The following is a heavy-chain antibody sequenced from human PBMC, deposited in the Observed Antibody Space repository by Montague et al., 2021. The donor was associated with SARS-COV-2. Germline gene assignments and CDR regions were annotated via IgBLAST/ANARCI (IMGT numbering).Heavy chain of an antibody. V-gene: IGHV3-48*04. D-gene: IGHD3-16*01. CDR1: GFNFRDKS. CDR3: ARDSPRGYAMDV. Sequence: SLRLSCAASGFNFRDKSINWVRQAPGKGLEWVAHISFRSERIFYGDSVKGRFTISRDDAKNSLYLQMNSLRAEDTALYYCARDSPRGYAMDVWGQGTTVTVSS. CDR2: ISFRSERI. J-gene: IGHJ6*02.